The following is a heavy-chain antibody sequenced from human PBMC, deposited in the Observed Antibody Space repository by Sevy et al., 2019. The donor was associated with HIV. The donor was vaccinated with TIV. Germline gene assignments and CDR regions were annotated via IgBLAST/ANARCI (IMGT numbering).Heavy chain of an antibody. V-gene: IGHV3-23*01. CDR2: LGGSGGST. CDR3: GKDITIIVGDAFDV. J-gene: IGHJ3*01. Sequence: GGSLRLSCAASGFTFSNYAMSWVRQAPGKGLEWVSALGGSGGSTFYADSVKGRFTISRDNSKNTLYLQMNSLRAEDTAVYYCGKDITIIVGDAFDVWGLGTMVTVSS. D-gene: IGHD3-22*01. CDR1: GFTFSNYA.